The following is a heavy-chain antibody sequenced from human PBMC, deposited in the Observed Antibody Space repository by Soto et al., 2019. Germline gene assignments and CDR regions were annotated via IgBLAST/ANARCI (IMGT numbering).Heavy chain of an antibody. CDR1: GYSFTSYR. V-gene: IGHV5-51*01. CDR2: IYPGDSDT. Sequence: PGESQNISCKGSGYSFTSYRIGWVRQMPGKGLEWMGIIYPGDSDTRYSPSLQGQVTISADKSISTAYLQWSSLKASDTAMYYCARTSAAGKYYYGMDVWGQGTTVTVSS. D-gene: IGHD6-13*01. J-gene: IGHJ6*02. CDR3: ARTSAAGKYYYGMDV.